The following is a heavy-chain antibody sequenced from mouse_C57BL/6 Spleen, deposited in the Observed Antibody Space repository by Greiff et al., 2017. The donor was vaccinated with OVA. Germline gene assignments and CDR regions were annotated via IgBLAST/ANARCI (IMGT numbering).Heavy chain of an antibody. CDR2: IDPSDSYT. CDR3: ATGEDDYAMDY. J-gene: IGHJ4*01. CDR1: GYTFTSYW. Sequence: QVQLQQPGAELVMPGASVKLSCKASGYTFTSYWMHWVKQRPGQGLEWIGEIDPSDSYTNYNQKFKGKSTLTVDKSSSTAYMQLSSLTSEDSAVYYCATGEDDYAMDYWGQGTSVTVSS. V-gene: IGHV1-69*01. D-gene: IGHD2-13*01.